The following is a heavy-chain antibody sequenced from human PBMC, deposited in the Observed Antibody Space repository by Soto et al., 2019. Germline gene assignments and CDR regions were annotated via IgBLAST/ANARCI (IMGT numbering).Heavy chain of an antibody. J-gene: IGHJ4*02. CDR3: ARARDDSYYDSSGYDEPYY. Sequence: QVQLVQSGAEVKKPGSSVKVSCKASGGTFSSYAISWVRQAPGQGLEWMGGIIPIFGTANYAQKFQGRVTITADESTSTAYMELSSLRSEDTAVYYCARARDDSYYDSSGYDEPYYWGQGTLVTVST. V-gene: IGHV1-69*12. CDR2: IIPIFGTA. D-gene: IGHD3-22*01. CDR1: GGTFSSYA.